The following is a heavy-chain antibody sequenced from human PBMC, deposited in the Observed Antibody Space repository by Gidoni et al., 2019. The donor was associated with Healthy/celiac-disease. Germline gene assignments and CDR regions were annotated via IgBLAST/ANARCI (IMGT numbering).Heavy chain of an antibody. Sequence: EVQLVQSGAEVKKPGESLKSSCKGSGYSFTSYWIGWVRQMPGKGLEWMGIIYPGDSDTRYSPSFQGQVTISADKSISTAYLQWSSLKASDTAMYYCATERGRIAAAGKSPKHWYFDLWGRGTLVTVSS. J-gene: IGHJ2*01. V-gene: IGHV5-51*03. CDR1: GYSFTSYW. CDR3: ATERGRIAAAGKSPKHWYFDL. CDR2: IYPGDSDT. D-gene: IGHD6-13*01.